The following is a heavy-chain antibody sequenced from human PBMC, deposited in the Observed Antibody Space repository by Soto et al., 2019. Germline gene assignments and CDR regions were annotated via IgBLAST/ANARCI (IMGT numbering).Heavy chain of an antibody. CDR1: GYSFTSYW. D-gene: IGHD5-18*01. J-gene: IGHJ6*03. CDR2: IYPGDSDT. Sequence: PGESLKISCKGSGYSFTSYWIGWVRQMRGKGLEGMGVIYPGDSDTRNSPTFQGQVTISADKSSSTAYLQWRSLKASDTAMYYCARSGRDTAMVTQTYYYYYYMDVWGKGTTVTVSS. V-gene: IGHV5-51*01. CDR3: ARSGRDTAMVTQTYYYYYYMDV.